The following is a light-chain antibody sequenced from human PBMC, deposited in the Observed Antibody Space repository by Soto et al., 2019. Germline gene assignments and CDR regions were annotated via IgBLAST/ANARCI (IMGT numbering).Light chain of an antibody. CDR1: QSISSW. Sequence: DIQMTQSPSTLSASVGDRVTITCRASQSISSWLAGYQQNPGKAPKLLMFDASSLDSGVPSRFSGSGSGTEFTLTISSLQPDDFATYYCQQYNAYPWTFGQGTKVEIK. CDR3: QQYNAYPWT. CDR2: DAS. J-gene: IGKJ1*01. V-gene: IGKV1-5*01.